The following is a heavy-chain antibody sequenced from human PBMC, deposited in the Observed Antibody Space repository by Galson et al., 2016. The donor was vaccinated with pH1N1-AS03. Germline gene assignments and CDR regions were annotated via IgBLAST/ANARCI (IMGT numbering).Heavy chain of an antibody. V-gene: IGHV3-53*01. CDR3: ARNDYENVDLQGFYFDY. D-gene: IGHD4/OR15-4a*01. CDR2: IYSGGAT. J-gene: IGHJ4*02. Sequence: SLRLSCAASGLTVSSNYMSWVRQAPGKGLEWVSIIYSGGATYYTDSVQGRFTISRDDSKNTPFLQMNSLRAEDTAVYYCARNDYENVDLQGFYFDYWGQGILVTVSS. CDR1: GLTVSSNY.